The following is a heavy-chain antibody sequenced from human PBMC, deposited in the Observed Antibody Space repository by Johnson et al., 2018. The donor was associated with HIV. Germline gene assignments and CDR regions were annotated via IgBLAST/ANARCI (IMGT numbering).Heavy chain of an antibody. CDR2: IYSGGTT. J-gene: IGHJ3*02. V-gene: IGHV3-66*01. CDR1: GFTVSRNY. CDR3: ARESGWGHDAFDI. D-gene: IGHD3-22*01. Sequence: VQLVESGGGLVQPGGSLRLSCAASGFTVSRNYMSWVRQAPGKGLEWVSVIYSGGTTYYAYSVKGRFTISRDTSENTVHLQMNDKRAKATAIYSCARESGWGHDAFDIWGQGTMVTVSS.